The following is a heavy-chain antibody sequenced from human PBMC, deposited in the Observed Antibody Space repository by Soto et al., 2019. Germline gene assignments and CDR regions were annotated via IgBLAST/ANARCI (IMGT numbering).Heavy chain of an antibody. CDR1: GGSISSSSYY. D-gene: IGHD3-22*01. Sequence: QLQLQESGPGLVKPSETLSLTCTVSGGSISSSSYYWGWIRQPPGKGLEWIGSIYYSGSTYYNPSLKSRVTISVDTSKNQFSLKLSSVTAADTAVYYCASVDYYDSSGYYDYWGQGTLVTVSS. CDR3: ASVDYYDSSGYYDY. CDR2: IYYSGST. V-gene: IGHV4-39*01. J-gene: IGHJ4*02.